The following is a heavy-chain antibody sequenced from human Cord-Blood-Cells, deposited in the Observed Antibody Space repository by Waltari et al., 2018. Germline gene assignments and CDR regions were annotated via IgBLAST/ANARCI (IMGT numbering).Heavy chain of an antibody. CDR1: GGSFSGYY. V-gene: IGHV4-34*01. CDR3: ARDIMGYDILTGYYNDY. CDR2: INHSGST. Sequence: QVQLQQWGAGLLKPSETLSLTCAVYGGSFSGYYWSWIRQLPGKGLEWIGEINHSGSTNYNPSLKSRVTISVDTSKNQFSLKLSSVTAADTAVYYCARDIMGYDILTGYYNDYWGQGTLVTVSS. J-gene: IGHJ4*02. D-gene: IGHD3-9*01.